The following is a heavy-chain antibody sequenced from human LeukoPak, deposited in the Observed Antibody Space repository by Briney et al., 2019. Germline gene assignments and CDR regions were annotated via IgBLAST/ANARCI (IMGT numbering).Heavy chain of an antibody. CDR3: TKDPPSNWFDT. Sequence: GGSLRLSCAASGFTFSNAWMSWVRQAPGKGLEWVGRIKSKTDGGTTDYAAPVKGRFTISKDDSKNTLSLQMNSLKTEDTVVYSCTKDPPSNWFDTWGQGTLVTVSS. CDR1: GFTFSNAW. J-gene: IGHJ5*02. V-gene: IGHV3-15*01. CDR2: IKSKTDGGTT.